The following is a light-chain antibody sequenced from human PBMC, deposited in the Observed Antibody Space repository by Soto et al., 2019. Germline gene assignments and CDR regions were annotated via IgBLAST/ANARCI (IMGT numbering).Light chain of an antibody. CDR2: AAS. CDR1: QSVDSH. J-gene: IGKJ5*01. V-gene: IGKV3-11*01. CDR3: QQRSDWPIT. Sequence: EIVLTQSPASLSLYPGERATLSCRASQSVDSHLVWYQQKPGQAPRLLIFAASNSATGIPVRFSGSGSGTDFTLAINRLEPDDFAVYYCQQRSDWPITFGQGTRLEIK.